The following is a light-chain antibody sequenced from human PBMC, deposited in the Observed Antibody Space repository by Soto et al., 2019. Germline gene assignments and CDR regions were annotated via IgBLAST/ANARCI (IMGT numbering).Light chain of an antibody. CDR1: QSVSSY. V-gene: IGKV3-11*01. J-gene: IGKJ4*01. Sequence: EIVLTQSPATLSLSPGERATLSCRASQSVSSYLAWYQQKPGQAPRLLIYDASNRATGIPARFSGSGSGTVFPLTISSLEPEDFEVDYCQQRSNWPPTFGGGTKVEIK. CDR3: QQRSNWPPT. CDR2: DAS.